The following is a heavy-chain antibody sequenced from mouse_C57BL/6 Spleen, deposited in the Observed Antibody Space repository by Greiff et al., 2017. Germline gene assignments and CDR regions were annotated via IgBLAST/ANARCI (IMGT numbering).Heavy chain of an antibody. CDR2: IYPGDGDT. CDR3: ARWYYGSTSFAY. Sequence: VQLQQSGPELVKPGASVKISCKASGYAFSSSWMNWVKQRPGKGLEWIGRIYPGDGDTNYNGKFKGKATLAAYKSSSTAYMQLSSLTSEDSAVYFCARWYYGSTSFAYWGQGTLVTVSA. D-gene: IGHD1-1*01. CDR1: GYAFSSSW. J-gene: IGHJ3*01. V-gene: IGHV1-82*01.